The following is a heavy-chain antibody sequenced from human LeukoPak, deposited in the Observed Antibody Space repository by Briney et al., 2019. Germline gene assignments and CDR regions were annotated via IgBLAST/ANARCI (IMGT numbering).Heavy chain of an antibody. Sequence: PGGSLRPSCAASGFTFSTYGMHWVRQAPGKGLEWVAVISYDGSNKYYADSVKGRFTISRDNSMDTLYLQMNSLRAEDTAVYFCAKKLAGSFSSCPDYWGQGTLVTVSS. CDR2: ISYDGSNK. D-gene: IGHD2-2*01. CDR1: GFTFSTYG. J-gene: IGHJ4*02. V-gene: IGHV3-30*18. CDR3: AKKLAGSFSSCPDY.